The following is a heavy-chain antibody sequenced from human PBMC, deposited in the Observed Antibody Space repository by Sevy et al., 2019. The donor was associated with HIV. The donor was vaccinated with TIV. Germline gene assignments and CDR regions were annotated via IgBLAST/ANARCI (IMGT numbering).Heavy chain of an antibody. D-gene: IGHD3-3*01. CDR1: GFTFSSYW. Sequence: GGSLRLSCAASGFTFSSYWMHWVRQAPGKGLAWVSRINSDGSSTSYADSVKGRFTISRANAKNTLYLQMNSLRAEDTAVYYCARVPSSGYGINYWGQGTLVTVSS. J-gene: IGHJ4*02. CDR2: INSDGSST. CDR3: ARVPSSGYGINY. V-gene: IGHV3-74*01.